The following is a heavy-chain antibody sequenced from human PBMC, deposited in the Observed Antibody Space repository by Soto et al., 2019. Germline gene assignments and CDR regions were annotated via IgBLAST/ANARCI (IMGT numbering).Heavy chain of an antibody. CDR2: IIPIFGTA. CDR1: GGTFSSYA. Sequence: QVQLVQSGAEVKKPGSSVKVSCKASGGTFSSYAISWVRQAPGQGLEWMGGIIPIFGTANYAQKFQGRVTITADESTSTAYMELSSLRSEDTAVYYCARGQPRGVSGSYRKSYYYGMDVWGQGTTVTVSS. J-gene: IGHJ6*02. CDR3: ARGQPRGVSGSYRKSYYYGMDV. D-gene: IGHD3-16*02. V-gene: IGHV1-69*12.